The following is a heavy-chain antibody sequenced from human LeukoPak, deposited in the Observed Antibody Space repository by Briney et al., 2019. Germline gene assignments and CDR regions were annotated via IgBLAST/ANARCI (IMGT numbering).Heavy chain of an antibody. CDR2: ISSSSSYI. D-gene: IGHD5-18*01. CDR1: GFTFSSYS. V-gene: IGHV3-21*01. CDR3: ARAVDTAMENLDY. J-gene: IGHJ4*02. Sequence: PGGSLRLSCAASGFTFSSYSMNWVRQAPGKGLEWVSSISSSSSYIYYADSVKGRFTISRDNAKNSLYLQMNSLRAEDTAAYYCARAVDTAMENLDYWGQGTLVTVSS.